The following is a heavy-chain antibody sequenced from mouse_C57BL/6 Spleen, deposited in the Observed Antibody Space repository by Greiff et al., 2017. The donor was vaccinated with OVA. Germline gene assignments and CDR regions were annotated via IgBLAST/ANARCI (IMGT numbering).Heavy chain of an antibody. CDR1: GFTFTDYY. CDR3: ARSNYYGSSIAY. Sequence: EVKLVESGGGLVQPGGSLSLSCAASGFTFTDYYMSWVRQPPGKALEWLGFIRNKANGYTTEYSASVKGRFTISRDNSQSILYLQMNALRAEDSATYYCARSNYYGSSIAYWGQGTLVTVSA. J-gene: IGHJ3*01. V-gene: IGHV7-3*01. CDR2: IRNKANGYTT. D-gene: IGHD1-1*01.